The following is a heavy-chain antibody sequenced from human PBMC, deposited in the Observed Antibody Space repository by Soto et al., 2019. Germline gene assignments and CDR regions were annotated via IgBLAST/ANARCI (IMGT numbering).Heavy chain of an antibody. J-gene: IGHJ5*02. V-gene: IGHV4-59*01. CDR1: GGSISSYY. Sequence: PSETLSLTCTVSGGSISSYYWSWIRQPPGKGLEWIGYIYYSGSTNYNPSLKSRVTISVDTSKNQFSLKLSSVTAADTAVYYCARDALGTPHNWFDPWSQGTLVTVSS. CDR2: IYYSGST. D-gene: IGHD6-13*01. CDR3: ARDALGTPHNWFDP.